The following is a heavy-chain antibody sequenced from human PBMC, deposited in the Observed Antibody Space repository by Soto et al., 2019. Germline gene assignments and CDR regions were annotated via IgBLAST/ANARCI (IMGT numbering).Heavy chain of an antibody. D-gene: IGHD6-6*01. CDR2: ISQSGNT. J-gene: IGHJ4*02. CDR1: SGSFSGYY. CDR3: ARAPKVSGSSQTRPDF. V-gene: IGHV4-34*01. Sequence: SETLSLTCSIYSGSFSGYYWSWIRQPPGKGLEWIGEISQSGNTNYSPSLKSRVSISIDTSMKQFSLNLASVSAADTAVYYCARAPKVSGSSQTRPDFWAQGTLVT.